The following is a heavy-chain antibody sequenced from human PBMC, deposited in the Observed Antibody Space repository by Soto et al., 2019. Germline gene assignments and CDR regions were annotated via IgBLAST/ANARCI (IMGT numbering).Heavy chain of an antibody. V-gene: IGHV4-39*01. CDR3: ANLPGGYANGGY. J-gene: IGHJ4*02. D-gene: IGHD5-12*01. Sequence: SETLSLTCTVSGGSISSSSYYWGWIRQPPGKGLEWIGSIYYSGSTYYNPSLKSRVTISVDTSKNQFSLKLSPVTAADTAVYYCANLPGGYANGGYWGQGTLVTVSS. CDR1: GGSISSSSYY. CDR2: IYYSGST.